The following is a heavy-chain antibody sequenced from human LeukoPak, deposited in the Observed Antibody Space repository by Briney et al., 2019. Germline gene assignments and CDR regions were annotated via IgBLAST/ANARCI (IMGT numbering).Heavy chain of an antibody. CDR2: IRYDGNNK. V-gene: IGHV3-30*02. Sequence: GGSLRLSCAASGFTFSTYGMHWVRQAPGKGLEWVSFIRYDGNNKYYGDSVKGRFTISRDNAKNSLYLQMHNLRAEDTALYYCARGGYYDNSGASDYWGQGTLVTVSS. CDR3: ARGGYYDNSGASDY. D-gene: IGHD3-22*01. CDR1: GFTFSTYG. J-gene: IGHJ4*02.